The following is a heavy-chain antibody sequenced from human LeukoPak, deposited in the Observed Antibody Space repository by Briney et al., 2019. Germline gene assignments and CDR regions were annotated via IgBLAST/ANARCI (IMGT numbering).Heavy chain of an antibody. CDR3: AREGLGTGPTGY. D-gene: IGHD1/OR15-1a*01. V-gene: IGHV1-8*02. J-gene: IGHJ4*02. CDR2: MNPNSGNT. CDR1: GYTFTSYA. Sequence: GASVKVSCKASGYTFTSYAMHWVRQATGQGLEWMGWMNPNSGNTGYAQKFQGRVTMTRDTSTSTVYMELSSLRSEDTAVYYCAREGLGTGPTGYWGQGTLVTVSS.